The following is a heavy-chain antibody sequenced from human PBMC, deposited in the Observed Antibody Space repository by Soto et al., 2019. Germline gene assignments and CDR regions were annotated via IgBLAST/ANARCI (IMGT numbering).Heavy chain of an antibody. Sequence: GESLKISCKGSGYSFTSYWIGWVRQMPEKGLEWMGIIYPGDSDTRYRPSFQGQVTISADRSISTAYLQWGSLKASDTAMYYCARHTWSSGSPAAFDYWGQGTQVTVSS. D-gene: IGHD1-26*01. CDR3: ARHTWSSGSPAAFDY. CDR1: GYSFTSYW. J-gene: IGHJ4*02. V-gene: IGHV5-51*01. CDR2: IYPGDSDT.